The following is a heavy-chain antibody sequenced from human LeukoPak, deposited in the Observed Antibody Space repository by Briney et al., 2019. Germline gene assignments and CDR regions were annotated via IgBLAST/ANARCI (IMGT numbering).Heavy chain of an antibody. CDR1: GFTFSSYA. D-gene: IGHD3-3*01. J-gene: IGHJ4*02. Sequence: GGSLRLSCAASGFTFSSYAMSWVRQAPGKGLEWASAISGSGGSADYADSVKGRFTISRDNSKNTLYLQMNSLRAEDTALYYCTTTLRFLEWPKGTFHYWGQGTLVTVSS. CDR2: ISGSGGSA. V-gene: IGHV3-23*01. CDR3: TTTLRFLEWPKGTFHY.